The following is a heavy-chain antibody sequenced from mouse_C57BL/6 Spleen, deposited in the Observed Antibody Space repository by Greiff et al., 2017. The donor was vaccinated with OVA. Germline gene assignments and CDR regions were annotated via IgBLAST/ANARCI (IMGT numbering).Heavy chain of an antibody. D-gene: IGHD4-1*01. CDR2: IDPSDSYT. Sequence: QVQLQQPGAELVRPGTSVKLSCKASGYTFTSYWMHWVKQRPGQGLEWIGVIDPSDSYTNYNQKFKGKATLTVDTSSSTAYMQLSSLTSEDSAVYYCARWDWAGTGGFAYWGQGTLVTVSA. CDR3: ARWDWAGTGGFAY. CDR1: GYTFTSYW. J-gene: IGHJ3*01. V-gene: IGHV1-59*01.